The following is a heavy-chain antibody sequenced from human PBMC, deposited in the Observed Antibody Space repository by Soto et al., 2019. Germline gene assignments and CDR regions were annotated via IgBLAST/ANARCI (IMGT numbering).Heavy chain of an antibody. Sequence: SVKVSCKASGGTFSSYAISWVRQAPGQGLEWMGGIIPIFGTANYAQKFQGRVTITADKSTSTAYMELSSLRAEDTAVYYCASETGYSSGQFDYWGQGTLVTVSS. V-gene: IGHV1-69*06. D-gene: IGHD6-19*01. J-gene: IGHJ4*02. CDR2: IIPIFGTA. CDR1: GGTFSSYA. CDR3: ASETGYSSGQFDY.